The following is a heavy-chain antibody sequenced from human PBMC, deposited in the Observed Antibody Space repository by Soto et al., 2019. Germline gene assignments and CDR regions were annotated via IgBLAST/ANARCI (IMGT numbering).Heavy chain of an antibody. Sequence: GGSRLSCAASGFTFSSYWMHWVRQAPGKGLVWVSRINSDGSSTSYADSVKGRFTISRDNAKNTLNLQMNSLRAEDTAVYYCARWGPDYYYYYGMDVWGQGTTVTVSS. CDR3: ARWGPDYYYYYGMDV. V-gene: IGHV3-74*01. CDR1: GFTFSSYW. D-gene: IGHD3-16*01. J-gene: IGHJ6*02. CDR2: INSDGSST.